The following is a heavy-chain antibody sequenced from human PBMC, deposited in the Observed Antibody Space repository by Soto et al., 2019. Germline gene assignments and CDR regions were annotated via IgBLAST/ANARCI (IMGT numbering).Heavy chain of an antibody. Sequence: PSETLSLTCAVYGGSFSGYYWSWIRQPPGKGLEWIGEINHSGSTNYNPSLKSRVTISVDTSKNQFSLKLNSVTAADTAVYYCARGVAVVVPAAPYYYYYYGMDVWGQGTTVTVSS. D-gene: IGHD2-2*01. CDR3: ARGVAVVVPAAPYYYYYYGMDV. J-gene: IGHJ6*02. CDR2: INHSGST. CDR1: GGSFSGYY. V-gene: IGHV4-34*01.